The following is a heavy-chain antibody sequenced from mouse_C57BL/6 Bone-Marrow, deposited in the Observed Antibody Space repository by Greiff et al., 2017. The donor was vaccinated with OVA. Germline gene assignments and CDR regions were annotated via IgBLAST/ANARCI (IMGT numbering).Heavy chain of an antibody. CDR1: GYTFTSYW. CDR2: FDPSDSSP. V-gene: IGHV1-69*01. J-gene: IGHJ1*03. D-gene: IGHD1-1*01. Sequence: QVQLQQPGAELVMPGASVKLSCKASGYTFTSYWMHWVKQRPGQGLEWIGEFDPSDSSPNYNQKFKGKSTLTVDKSSSTAYMQLSSLTSEDSAVYYCAREDYYGSRGDWYFDVWGTGTTVTVSS. CDR3: AREDYYGSRGDWYFDV.